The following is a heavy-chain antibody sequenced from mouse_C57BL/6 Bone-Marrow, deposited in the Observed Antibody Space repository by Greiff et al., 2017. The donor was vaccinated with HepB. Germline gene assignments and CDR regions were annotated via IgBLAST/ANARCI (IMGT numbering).Heavy chain of an antibody. J-gene: IGHJ3*01. CDR1: GFTFSNYW. CDR2: IRLKSDNYAT. Sequence: EVKLEESGGGLVQPGGSMKLSCVASGFTFSNYWMNWVRQSPEKGLEWVAQIRLKSDNYATHYAESVKGRFTISRDDSKSSVYLQMNNLRAEDTGIYYCTEDYTSFAYWGQGTLVTVSA. V-gene: IGHV6-3*01. D-gene: IGHD2-12*01. CDR3: TEDYTSFAY.